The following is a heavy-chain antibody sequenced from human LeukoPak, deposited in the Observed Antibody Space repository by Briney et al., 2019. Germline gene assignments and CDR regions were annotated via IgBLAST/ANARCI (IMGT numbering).Heavy chain of an antibody. CDR2: IHYSGST. Sequence: SETLSLTCTVSGGSISSSSYYWGWIRQPPGKGLEWIGSIHYSGSTYYNPSLKSRVTISVDTSKNQFSLKLSSVTAADTAVYYCARQEYSSSGVDYWGQGTLVTVSS. V-gene: IGHV4-39*01. CDR3: ARQEYSSSGVDY. CDR1: GGSISSSSYY. J-gene: IGHJ4*02. D-gene: IGHD6-6*01.